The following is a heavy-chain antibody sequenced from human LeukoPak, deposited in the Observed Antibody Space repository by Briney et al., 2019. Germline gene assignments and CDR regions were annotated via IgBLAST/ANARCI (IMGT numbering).Heavy chain of an antibody. J-gene: IGHJ3*02. Sequence: SVKVSCKASGGTFSSYAISWVRQAPGQGLEWMGRIIPILGIANYAQKFQGRVTITADKSTSTAYMELSSLRSEDTDVYYCARERSQRYCSSTSCYPDAFDIWGQGTMVTVSS. CDR1: GGTFSSYA. CDR2: IIPILGIA. D-gene: IGHD2-2*01. V-gene: IGHV1-69*04. CDR3: ARERSQRYCSSTSCYPDAFDI.